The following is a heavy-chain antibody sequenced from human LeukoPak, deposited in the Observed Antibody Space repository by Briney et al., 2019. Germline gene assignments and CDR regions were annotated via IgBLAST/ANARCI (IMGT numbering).Heavy chain of an antibody. D-gene: IGHD4-11*01. CDR3: ARGTETGALRY. CDR1: GGSISSYY. J-gene: IGHJ4*02. CDR2: IYYSGST. V-gene: IGHV4-59*01. Sequence: SETLSLTCTVSGGSISSYYWSWIRQPPGKGLEWIGYIYYSGSTNYNPSVKSRVTISEDTSKNQFSLKLSSVTAADTAVYSCARGTETGALRYRGQGTLVTVSS.